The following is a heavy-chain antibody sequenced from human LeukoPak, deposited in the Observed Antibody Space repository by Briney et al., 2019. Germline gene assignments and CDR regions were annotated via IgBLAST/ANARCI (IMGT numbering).Heavy chain of an antibody. J-gene: IGHJ6*03. D-gene: IGHD2-15*01. CDR1: GFTFSSYG. V-gene: IGHV3-30*02. CDR3: AKVVTDCSRVYCNGPFVYYYYMAV. CDR2: IRYDGSNT. Sequence: GGSLRLSCAASGFTFSSYGMHWVRLAPGKGLEWVAFIRYDGSNTYYPDSVKGRFTVSRDNSKNTLYLQMNSLRPEDTAVYYCAKVVTDCSRVYCNGPFVYYYYMAVWGKGTTVTISS.